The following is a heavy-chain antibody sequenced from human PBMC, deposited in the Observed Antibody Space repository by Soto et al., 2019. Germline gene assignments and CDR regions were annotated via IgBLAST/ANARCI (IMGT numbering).Heavy chain of an antibody. CDR3: ARLRNYYDSSGYLHFDY. Sequence: QVQLVESGRGLVKPGGSLRLSCAASGFTFSDYYMTWIRQAPGKGLEWVSYISSSGNIIYYADSVKGRFTISRDSAKNSLYLQMNSLRAEDTAMYYCARLRNYYDSSGYLHFDYWGQGTLVTVSS. CDR2: ISSSGNII. V-gene: IGHV3-11*01. CDR1: GFTFSDYY. J-gene: IGHJ4*02. D-gene: IGHD3-22*01.